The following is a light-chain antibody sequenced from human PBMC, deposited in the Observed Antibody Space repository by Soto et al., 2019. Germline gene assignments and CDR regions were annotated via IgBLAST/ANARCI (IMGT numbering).Light chain of an antibody. V-gene: IGKV1-12*01. Sequence: DIQMTQSPSSVSASIGDSVTITCRVSQNIGSRLAWFQQKPGKAPKFLIQAASTLQIGVPSTFSGSGSGTDFTLTINSLGPEDFATYYCLQVANFPRTFGQGTKVDIK. CDR2: AAS. J-gene: IGKJ1*01. CDR3: LQVANFPRT. CDR1: QNIGSR.